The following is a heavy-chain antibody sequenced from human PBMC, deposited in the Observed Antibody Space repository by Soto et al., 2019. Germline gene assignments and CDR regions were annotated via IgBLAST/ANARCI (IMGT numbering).Heavy chain of an antibody. D-gene: IGHD6-13*01. CDR1: GGSFSGYY. J-gene: IGHJ5*02. V-gene: IGHV4-34*01. Sequence: SETLSVTWAVEGGSFSGYYWSWIRQHPGKGLEWIGEINHSGSTNYNPSLKSRVTISVDTSKNQFSLKLSSVTAADTAVYYCASSSSWYLNRDWFDPWGQGTLVTVSS. CDR3: ASSSSWYLNRDWFDP. CDR2: INHSGST.